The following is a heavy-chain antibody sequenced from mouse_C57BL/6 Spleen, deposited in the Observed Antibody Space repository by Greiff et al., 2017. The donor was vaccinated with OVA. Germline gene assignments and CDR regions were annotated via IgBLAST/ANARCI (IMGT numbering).Heavy chain of an antibody. D-gene: IGHD2-4*01. CDR3: ARQGLRQDYFDY. CDR1: GFTFSSYG. CDR2: ISSGGSYT. V-gene: IGHV5-6*01. J-gene: IGHJ2*01. Sequence: EVKLVESGGDLVKPGGSLKLSCAASGFTFSSYGMSWVRQTPDKRLEWVATISSGGSYTYYPDSVKGRFTISRDNAKNTLYLQMSSLESEDTAMYYCARQGLRQDYFDYWGQGTTLTVSS.